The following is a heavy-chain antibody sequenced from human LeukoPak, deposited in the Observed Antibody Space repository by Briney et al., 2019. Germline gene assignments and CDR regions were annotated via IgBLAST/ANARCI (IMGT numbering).Heavy chain of an antibody. CDR1: GFSFSNYA. Sequence: GRSLRLSCAVSGFSFSNYAMHWVRQAPGKGLEWVAVISSDGSNKYYADSVKGRFTISRDNSKNTLYLQLNSLRAEDTAVYFCARDAYGSGSNTDYWGQGTLVTVSS. CDR3: ARDAYGSGSNTDY. J-gene: IGHJ4*02. CDR2: ISSDGSNK. V-gene: IGHV3-30-3*01. D-gene: IGHD6-19*01.